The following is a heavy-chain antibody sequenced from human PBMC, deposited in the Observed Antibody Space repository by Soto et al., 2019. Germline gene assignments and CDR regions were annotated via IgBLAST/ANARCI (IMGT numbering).Heavy chain of an antibody. J-gene: IGHJ5*02. D-gene: IGHD6-13*01. CDR1: GGSISSYY. V-gene: IGHV4-59*01. CDR2: IYYSGST. Sequence: PSETLSLTCTVSGGSISSYYWSWIRQPPGKGLEWIGYIYYSGSTNYNPSLKSRVTISVDTSKNQFSLKLSSVTAADTAVYYCAREGSIAAAGTLNWFDPWGQGTLVTVYS. CDR3: AREGSIAAAGTLNWFDP.